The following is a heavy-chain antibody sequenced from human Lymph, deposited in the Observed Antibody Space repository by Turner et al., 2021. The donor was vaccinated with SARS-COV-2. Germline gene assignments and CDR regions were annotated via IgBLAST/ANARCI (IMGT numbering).Heavy chain of an antibody. CDR1: DFNFRRYT. J-gene: IGHJ5*02. V-gene: IGHV3-23*01. CDR2: SSGGGAST. D-gene: IGHD2-15*01. Sequence: EVQLLAYGGGLVQPGGSLRLSCAASDFNFRRYTMSWVRQAPGKGLEWVSDSSGGGASTDYADSVKGRFTISRYNSKNTLYLQMNSLRVEDTAVYYCAKDGYDGIYCGGGSCYSGWFDPWGQGTLVTVSS. CDR3: AKDGYDGIYCGGGSCYSGWFDP.